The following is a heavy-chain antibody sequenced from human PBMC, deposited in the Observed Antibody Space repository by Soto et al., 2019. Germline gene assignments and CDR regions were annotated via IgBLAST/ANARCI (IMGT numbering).Heavy chain of an antibody. CDR2: ISNNGNT. CDR3: GRESGETWDYEAY. V-gene: IGHV4-4*07. CDR1: GGSISSYR. J-gene: IGHJ4*02. D-gene: IGHD1-7*01. Sequence: SETLSLTCTVSGGSISSYRWSWIRQPAWKGLEWIGRISNNGNTRYNPSLKSRVTVSVDTSRNQFFLNLHSVTAADSAVYFCGRESGETWDYEAYWGQGTPVTVSS.